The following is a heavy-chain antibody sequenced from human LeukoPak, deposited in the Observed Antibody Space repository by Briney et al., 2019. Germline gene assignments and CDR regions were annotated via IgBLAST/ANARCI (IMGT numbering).Heavy chain of an antibody. CDR3: AKDLGWELPAEAY. CDR2: IYGSGVSI. Sequence: GGSLRLSCVASGFTFKNYVMNWVRQAPGKGLESLATIYGSGVSISYADSVKGRFTISRDNSNNTLYLQMNSLRAEDTAMYYCAKDLGWELPAEAYWGQGILVTVSS. D-gene: IGHD1-26*01. J-gene: IGHJ4*02. CDR1: GFTFKNYV. V-gene: IGHV3-23*01.